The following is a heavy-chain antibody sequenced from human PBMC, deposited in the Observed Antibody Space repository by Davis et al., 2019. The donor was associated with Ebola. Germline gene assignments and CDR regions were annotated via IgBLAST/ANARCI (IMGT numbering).Heavy chain of an antibody. CDR1: GGTFSSNT. CDR3: AKSARGDTSDV. J-gene: IGHJ3*01. D-gene: IGHD6-25*01. V-gene: IGHV1-69*02. CDR2: IIPLPGIP. Sequence: AASVKVSCTASGGTFSSNTFSWVRQAPGQGLEWMGRIIPLPGIPNYAQKFQGRVTITADKSTSTTYMEMSGLRSDDTAVYYCAKSARGDTSDVWGQGTMVTVSS.